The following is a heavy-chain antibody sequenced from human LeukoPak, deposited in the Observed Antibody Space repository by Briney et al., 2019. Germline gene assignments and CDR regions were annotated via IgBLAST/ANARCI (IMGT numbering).Heavy chain of an antibody. J-gene: IGHJ6*02. Sequence: GGSLRLSCAASGFTFSDYYMSWIRQAPGKGLEWVSYISSSGSTIYYADSVKGRFTISRDNAKNSLYLQMNSLRAEDTAVYYCAREFGRYCSGGSCYPEDYYYYYYGMDVWGQGTTVTVSS. D-gene: IGHD2-15*01. CDR2: ISSSGSTI. V-gene: IGHV3-11*01. CDR3: AREFGRYCSGGSCYPEDYYYYYYGMDV. CDR1: GFTFSDYY.